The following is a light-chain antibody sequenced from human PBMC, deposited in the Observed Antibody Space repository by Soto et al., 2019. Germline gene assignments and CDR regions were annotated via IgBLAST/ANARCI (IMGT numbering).Light chain of an antibody. CDR3: QQYGSSSWT. V-gene: IGKV3-15*01. CDR2: DTS. CDR1: QGIGDT. Sequence: EVVLTQSPATLSVSPGEGVTLSCRASQGIGDTLAWYQHKPGQTPRLLIYDTSARATGFPARFSGSRSGTDFTLTISRLEPEDFAVYYCQQYGSSSWTFGQGTKVDIK. J-gene: IGKJ1*01.